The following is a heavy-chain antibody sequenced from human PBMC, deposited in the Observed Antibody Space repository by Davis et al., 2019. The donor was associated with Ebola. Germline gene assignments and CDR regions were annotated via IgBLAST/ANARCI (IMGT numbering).Heavy chain of an antibody. CDR3: ARGLLTDYGDRYFFDL. V-gene: IGHV1-58*01. D-gene: IGHD4-17*01. Sequence: SVKVSCKPSGFTLSGAAVQWVRQARGQPLEWMGWIVAGSGDTNYAQQFQERNTFTRDMSTSTVYMDLSTLTSDDTAVYYCARGLLTDYGDRYFFDLWGQGTLVTVSS. CDR1: GFTLSGAA. J-gene: IGHJ4*02. CDR2: IVAGSGDT.